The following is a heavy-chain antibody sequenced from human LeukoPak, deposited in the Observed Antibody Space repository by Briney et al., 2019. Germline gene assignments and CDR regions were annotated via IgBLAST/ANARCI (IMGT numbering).Heavy chain of an antibody. CDR1: GGTFSSYA. CDR2: FIPIFGTA. D-gene: IGHD6-13*01. Sequence: EASVKVSCKASGGTFSSYAISWVRQAPGQGLEWMGRFIPIFGTANYAQKFQGRVTITTDESTSTAYMELSSLRSEDTAVYYCASRAIAAAGSFDYWGQGTLVTVSS. V-gene: IGHV1-69*05. J-gene: IGHJ4*02. CDR3: ASRAIAAAGSFDY.